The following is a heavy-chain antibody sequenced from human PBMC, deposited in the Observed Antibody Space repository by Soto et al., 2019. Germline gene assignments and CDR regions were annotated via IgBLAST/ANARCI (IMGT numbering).Heavy chain of an antibody. D-gene: IGHD2-21*01. V-gene: IGHV1-3*04. Sequence: ASVKVSCKTSGYVFTSFAIHWMRQAPGQGPEWMGWINTGNGDSKYSEKFQDRVTITRDTSATTAYMELSSLRSEDTAVYYCARSKPIVMPGFDHWGPGPLVTVSS. CDR1: GYVFTSFA. CDR3: ARSKPIVMPGFDH. CDR2: INTGNGDS. J-gene: IGHJ4*02.